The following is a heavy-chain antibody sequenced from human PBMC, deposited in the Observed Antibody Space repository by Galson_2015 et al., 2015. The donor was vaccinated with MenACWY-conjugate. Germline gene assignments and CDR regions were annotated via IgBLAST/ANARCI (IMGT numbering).Heavy chain of an antibody. CDR2: IYGSGHRDT. CDR3: AKDRPPDGVWNFDY. CDR1: GFTFYTYT. V-gene: IGHV3-23*01. Sequence: SLRLSCAASGFTFYTYTMSWVRQSPGKGLEWVAGIYGSGHRDTFYADSVKGRFTISRDESNNLVYLQMTSLRVEDTAVYYCAKDRPPDGVWNFDYWGQGSLVTVSS. D-gene: IGHD4-17*01. J-gene: IGHJ4*02.